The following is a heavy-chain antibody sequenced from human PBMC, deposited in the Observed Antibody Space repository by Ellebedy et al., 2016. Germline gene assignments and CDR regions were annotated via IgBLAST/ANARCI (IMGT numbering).Heavy chain of an antibody. CDR1: RFTFNNYA. Sequence: GGSLRLXCAASRFTFNNYAMNWVRQAPVKGLEWVSAISGSGDNTYYIDSVKGRFTISRDNSKNTLYLQMNSLRAEDTAVYYCARGMGFLEWLVRYYYYGMDVWGQGTTVTVSS. CDR3: ARGMGFLEWLVRYYYYGMDV. CDR2: ISGSGDNT. V-gene: IGHV3-23*01. J-gene: IGHJ6*02. D-gene: IGHD3-3*01.